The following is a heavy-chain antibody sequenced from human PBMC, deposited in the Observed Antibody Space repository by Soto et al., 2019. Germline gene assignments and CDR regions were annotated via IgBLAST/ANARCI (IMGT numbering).Heavy chain of an antibody. J-gene: IGHJ4*02. CDR2: VYNSGST. Sequence: SETLSLTCTVSGGSISRNYWTWIRQPPGKGLEWSGYVYNSGSTNYNPSLKSRVTTSEDTSKSQFSLKVNSMTAADTAVYYCARYRREAVAGYTLDNWGQGILVTVSS. V-gene: IGHV4-59*01. CDR3: ARYRREAVAGYTLDN. CDR1: GGSISRNY. D-gene: IGHD6-13*01.